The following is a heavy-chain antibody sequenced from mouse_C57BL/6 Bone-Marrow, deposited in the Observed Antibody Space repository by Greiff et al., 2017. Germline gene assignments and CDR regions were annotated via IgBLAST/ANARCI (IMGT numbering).Heavy chain of an antibody. CDR2: IDPANGNT. V-gene: IGHV14-3*01. J-gene: IGHJ1*03. Sequence: VHVKQSVAELVRPGASVKLSCTASGFNFKNTYMNWVKQRPEQGLEWIGRIDPANGNTNYAPKFKGKATITADTSSNTAYLQLSSLTSEDTAIYYGARRMWVRWYVDVWGTGTTVTVSS. D-gene: IGHD2-14*01. CDR3: ARRMWVRWYVDV. CDR1: GFNFKNTY.